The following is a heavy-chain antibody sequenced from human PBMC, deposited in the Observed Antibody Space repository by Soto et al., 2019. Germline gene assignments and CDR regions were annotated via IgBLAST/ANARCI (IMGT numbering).Heavy chain of an antibody. Sequence: PGESLNISWKVSGYSFTNYWIGWVRQMPGKGLEWMGIIYPGDSDTRYSPSFQGQVTISADKSISTAYLQWSSLKASDTAMYYCARRSDAFDIWGQGTMVTVSS. V-gene: IGHV5-51*01. CDR1: GYSFTNYW. CDR3: ARRSDAFDI. CDR2: IYPGDSDT. J-gene: IGHJ3*02.